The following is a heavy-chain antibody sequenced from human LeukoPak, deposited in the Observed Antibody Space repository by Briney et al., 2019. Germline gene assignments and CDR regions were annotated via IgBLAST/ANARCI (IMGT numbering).Heavy chain of an antibody. CDR2: IYPGGDI. D-gene: IGHD3-22*01. CDR3: VRGPRYYDDSGFHYGVFDI. V-gene: IGHV3-53*01. J-gene: IGHJ3*02. CDR1: EVTVTSNY. Sequence: PGGSLRLSCAASEVTVTSNYLSWVRQAPGKGLQWVSVIYPGGDIYYSDSVMGRFIISRDNSKNTLSLQMNSLTADDTAVYYCVRGPRYYDDSGFHYGVFDIWGQGTVVTVSS.